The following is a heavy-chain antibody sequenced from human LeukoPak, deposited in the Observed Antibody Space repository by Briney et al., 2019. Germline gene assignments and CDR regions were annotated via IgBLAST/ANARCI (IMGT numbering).Heavy chain of an antibody. Sequence: ASVKVSCKASGYTFTSYDINWVRQATGQGLEWMGWMNPNSGNTGYAQKFEGRVTMTRNTSISTAYMELSRLRSEDTAVYYCARGMYYYDPSYFVYWGQGTLVTVSS. CDR1: GYTFTSYD. D-gene: IGHD3-22*01. V-gene: IGHV1-8*01. CDR3: ARGMYYYDPSYFVY. J-gene: IGHJ4*02. CDR2: MNPNSGNT.